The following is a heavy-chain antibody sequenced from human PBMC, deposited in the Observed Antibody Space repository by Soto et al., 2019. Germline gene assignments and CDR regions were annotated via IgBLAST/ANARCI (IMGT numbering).Heavy chain of an antibody. CDR3: TTDSQGIAILDYYGMDV. CDR2: IKSKTDGGTT. D-gene: IGHD6-13*01. J-gene: IGHJ6*02. CDR1: GFTFSNAW. Sequence: EVQLVESGGGLVKLGGSLRLSCAASGFTFSNAWMSWVRQAPGKGLEWVGRIKSKTDGGTTDYAAPVKGRFTISRDDSKNTLYLQMNSLKTEDTAVYYCTTDSQGIAILDYYGMDVWGQGTTVTVSS. V-gene: IGHV3-15*01.